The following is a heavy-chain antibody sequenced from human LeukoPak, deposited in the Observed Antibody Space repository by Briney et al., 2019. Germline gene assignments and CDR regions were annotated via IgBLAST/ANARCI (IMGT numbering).Heavy chain of an antibody. Sequence: GGSLRLSCAASGFTFSSYWMSWVRQAPGKGLEWVANIKQDGSEKYYVDSVKGRFTISRDNAKHSLYLQMNSLRAEDTAVYYCARDPYYDILTGYYGSDYYYGMDVWGQGTTVTVSS. V-gene: IGHV3-7*01. D-gene: IGHD3-9*01. CDR1: GFTFSSYW. CDR2: IKQDGSEK. CDR3: ARDPYYDILTGYYGSDYYYGMDV. J-gene: IGHJ6*02.